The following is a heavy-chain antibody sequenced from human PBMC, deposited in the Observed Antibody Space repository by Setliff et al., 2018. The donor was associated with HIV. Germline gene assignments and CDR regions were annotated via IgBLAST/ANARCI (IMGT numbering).Heavy chain of an antibody. CDR3: ARSPLYSGYERYYFDY. J-gene: IGHJ4*02. D-gene: IGHD5-12*01. Sequence: ETLSLTCAVYGGSFSGYYWSWIRQPPGKGLEWIGEINHSGSTNYNPSLKSRVTISLDRSKTQFSLKLSSVTAADTAVYYCARSPLYSGYERYYFDYWGQGTLVTVSS. V-gene: IGHV4-34*01. CDR1: GGSFSGYY. CDR2: INHSGST.